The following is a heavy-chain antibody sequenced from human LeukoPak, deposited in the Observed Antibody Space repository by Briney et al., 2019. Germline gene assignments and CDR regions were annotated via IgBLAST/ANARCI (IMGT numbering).Heavy chain of an antibody. CDR2: ISYDGTNK. CDR1: GFTFSTYG. Sequence: PGGSLRLSCVGSGFTFSTYGMHWVRQAPGKGLEWVAVISYDGTNKYYADSVKGRFTISRDNSENTLYLQMNSLRAEDTAVYYCAKDSVRYFYDSSSYTPIDYWGQGTLVTVSS. D-gene: IGHD3-22*01. V-gene: IGHV3-30*18. CDR3: AKDSVRYFYDSSSYTPIDY. J-gene: IGHJ4*02.